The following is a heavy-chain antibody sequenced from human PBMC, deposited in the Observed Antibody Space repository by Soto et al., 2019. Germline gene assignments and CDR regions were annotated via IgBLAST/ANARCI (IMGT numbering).Heavy chain of an antibody. Sequence: GGSLRLSCAASGFTFSSYGMHWVRQAPGKGLEWVAVIWYDGSNKYYADSVKGGFTISRDNSKNTLYLQMNSLRAEDTAVYYCARDECSGGSCYYFDYWGQGTLVTVSS. CDR1: GFTFSSYG. J-gene: IGHJ4*02. CDR3: ARDECSGGSCYYFDY. D-gene: IGHD2-15*01. V-gene: IGHV3-33*01. CDR2: IWYDGSNK.